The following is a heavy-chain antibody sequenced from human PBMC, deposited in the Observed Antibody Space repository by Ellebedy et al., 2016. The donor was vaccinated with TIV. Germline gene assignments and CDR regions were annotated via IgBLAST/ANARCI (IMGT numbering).Heavy chain of an antibody. J-gene: IGHJ4*02. D-gene: IGHD2-15*01. CDR3: AKGSPATGDFDY. CDR2: ISAYNGNT. V-gene: IGHV1-18*01. CDR1: GYTLTELS. Sequence: ASVKVSCKVSGYTLTELSMHWVRQAPGQGLEWMGWISAYNGNTNYAQKLQGRVTMTTDTSTSTAYMELRSLRSDDTAVYYCAKGSPATGDFDYWGQGTLVTVSS.